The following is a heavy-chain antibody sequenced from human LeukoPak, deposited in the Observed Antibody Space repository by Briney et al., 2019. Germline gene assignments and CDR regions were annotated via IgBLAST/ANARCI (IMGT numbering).Heavy chain of an antibody. CDR2: IYYSGST. V-gene: IGHV4-39*01. D-gene: IGHD3-22*01. CDR1: GGYDSSSFSY. CDR3: ARGVHSVGSYFNFYY. Sequence: SETLSLTCTVSGGYDSSSFSYWGWPRQPQGKGVEWNGSIYYSGSTYSTPSLKSRVPISVDTSKIQCSLELNSVTAADTAVYYCARGVHSVGSYFNFYYWGQGTLVTVSS. J-gene: IGHJ4*02.